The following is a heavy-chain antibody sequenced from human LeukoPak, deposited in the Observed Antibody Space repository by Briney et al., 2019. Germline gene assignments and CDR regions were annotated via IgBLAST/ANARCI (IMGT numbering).Heavy chain of an antibody. CDR3: TQFNY. V-gene: IGHV3-73*01. CDR2: IRSKADNYAT. J-gene: IGHJ4*02. Sequence: PGGSLRHSCAASGFTFSGSPILWVRQASGKGLEWVGRIRSKADNYATAYAASVQGRCTISRDDSKNTAYLQLNSLKIEDTAVYYCTQFNYWGQGALVTVSS. CDR1: GFTFSGSP. D-gene: IGHD5-24*01.